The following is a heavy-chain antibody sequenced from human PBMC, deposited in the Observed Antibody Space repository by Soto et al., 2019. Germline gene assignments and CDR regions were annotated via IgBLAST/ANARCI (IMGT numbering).Heavy chain of an antibody. Sequence: GESLKISCKGSGYSFTSYWISWVRQMPGKGLEWMGRIDPSESYTNYSPSFQGHVTISADKSISTAYLQWSSLKASDTAIYYCSSSPRGYCSSTSCRELGNYYGMDVWGQGTTVTVSS. V-gene: IGHV5-10-1*01. J-gene: IGHJ6*02. CDR2: IDPSESYT. CDR1: GYSFTSYW. D-gene: IGHD2-2*01. CDR3: SSSPRGYCSSTSCRELGNYYGMDV.